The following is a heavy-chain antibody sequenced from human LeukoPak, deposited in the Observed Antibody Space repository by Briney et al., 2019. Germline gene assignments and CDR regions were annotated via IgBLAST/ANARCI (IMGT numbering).Heavy chain of an antibody. CDR3: AVAYCGGDCYSEFPIRADS. D-gene: IGHD2-21*02. J-gene: IGHJ4*02. CDR1: GGTFSSYA. CDR2: IIPILGIA. Sequence: SVKVSCKASGGTFSSYAISWVRQAPGRGLEWMGRIIPILGIANYAQKFQGRVTITADKSTSTAYMELSSLRSEDTAVYYCAVAYCGGDCYSEFPIRADSWGQGTLVTVSS. V-gene: IGHV1-69*04.